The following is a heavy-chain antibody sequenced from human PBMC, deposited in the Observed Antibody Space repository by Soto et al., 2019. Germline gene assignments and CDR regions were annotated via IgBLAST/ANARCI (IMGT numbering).Heavy chain of an antibody. CDR2: IYYSGST. V-gene: IGHV4-59*08. CDR3: ARRWGYAFDI. Sequence: QVQPQESGPGLVKPSETLSLTCTVSGGSISSYYWSWIRQPPGKGLEWIGNIYYSGSTSYNPSLKGPVTRSVDTSKNQSSLKLSSVTAADTAVYYCARRWGYAFDIWGQGTMVTVSS. CDR1: GGSISSYY. J-gene: IGHJ3*02. D-gene: IGHD1-26*01.